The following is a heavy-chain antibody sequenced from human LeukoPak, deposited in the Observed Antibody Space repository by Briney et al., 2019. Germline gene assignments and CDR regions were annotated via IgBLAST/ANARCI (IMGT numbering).Heavy chain of an antibody. CDR3: AKRRVSGSSSNFDY. J-gene: IGHJ4*02. CDR2: IYYSGST. Sequence: PSETLSLTCTVSGGSISSYYWSWIRQPPGKGLEWIGYIYYSGSTNYNPSLKSRVTISVDTSKNQFSLKLSSVTAADTAVYYCAKRRVSGSSSNFDYWGQGTLVTVSS. CDR1: GGSISSYY. D-gene: IGHD6-6*01. V-gene: IGHV4-59*01.